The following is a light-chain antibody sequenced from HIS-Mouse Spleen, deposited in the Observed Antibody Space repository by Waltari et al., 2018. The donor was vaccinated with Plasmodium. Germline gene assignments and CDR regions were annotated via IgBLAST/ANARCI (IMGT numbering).Light chain of an antibody. J-gene: IGKJ2*01. Sequence: DIVMTQSPDSLAVSLVERATINCKSSQSVLSSSNNKNYLAWYQQKPGQPPKLLIYWASTRESGVPDRFSGSGSGTDFTLTISSLQAEDVAVYYCQQYYSTPYTFGQGTKLEIK. CDR1: QSVLSSSNNKNY. V-gene: IGKV4-1*01. CDR3: QQYYSTPYT. CDR2: WAS.